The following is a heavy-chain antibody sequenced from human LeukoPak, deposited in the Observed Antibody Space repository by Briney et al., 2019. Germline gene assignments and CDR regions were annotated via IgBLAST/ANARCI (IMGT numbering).Heavy chain of an antibody. J-gene: IGHJ4*02. CDR3: ARGPVPRYTAMAYFDY. D-gene: IGHD5-18*01. Sequence: PSETLSLTCTVSGGSISSGSYYWGWIRQPARKGLEWIGRIYTSGSTNYNPSLKSRVTISVDTSKNQFSLKLSSVTAADTAVYYCARGPVPRYTAMAYFDYWGQGTLVTVSS. V-gene: IGHV4-61*02. CDR1: GGSISSGSYY. CDR2: IYTSGST.